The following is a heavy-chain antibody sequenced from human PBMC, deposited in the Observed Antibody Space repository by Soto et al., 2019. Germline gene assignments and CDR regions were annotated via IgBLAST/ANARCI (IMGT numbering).Heavy chain of an antibody. CDR3: ARDHRRAFDD. J-gene: IGHJ1*01. CDR2: ISPDSATV. Sequence: EVQLVESGGGLVQPGGYLRLSCVASGFTFDRYAMNWVRQAPGKGRKWLSWISPDSATVEYSASVTGRFTMSRNDAKNLWNLQLSSPKVEDTVVYYCARDHRRAFDDCVQGTGVTATS. CDR1: GFTFDRYA. D-gene: IGHD3-10*01. V-gene: IGHV3-48*04.